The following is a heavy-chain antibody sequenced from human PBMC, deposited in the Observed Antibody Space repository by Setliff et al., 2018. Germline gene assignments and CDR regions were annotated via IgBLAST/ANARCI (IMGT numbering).Heavy chain of an antibody. Sequence: SETLSLTCTVSGGSISGSNYYWGWIRQPPGKGLEWLGTIYHSGSAYYNPSLKSRVTISVDTSKNQFSLKLSSVTAADTAVYYCTRASMGGGSYWWDYWGQGTLVTVSS. V-gene: IGHV4-39*01. CDR3: TRASMGGGSYWWDY. D-gene: IGHD2-8*02. CDR2: IYHSGSA. J-gene: IGHJ4*02. CDR1: GGSISGSNYY.